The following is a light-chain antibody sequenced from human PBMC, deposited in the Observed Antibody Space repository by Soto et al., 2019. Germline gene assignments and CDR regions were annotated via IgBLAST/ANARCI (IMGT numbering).Light chain of an antibody. J-gene: IGKJ2*01. CDR2: KAS. V-gene: IGKV1-5*03. CDR3: QQYNSYSRGT. Sequence: DIQMTQSPSTLSASVGDRVIITCRASQSISSWLAWYQQKPGKAPKLLIYKASSLESGVPSRFSGSGSGTEFTLTISSLQPDDFASYYCQQYNSYSRGTFGQGTKLEIK. CDR1: QSISSW.